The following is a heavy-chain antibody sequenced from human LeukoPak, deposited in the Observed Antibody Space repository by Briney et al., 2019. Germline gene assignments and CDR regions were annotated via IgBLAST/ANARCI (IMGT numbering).Heavy chain of an antibody. CDR2: ISYDGSNK. V-gene: IGHV3-30-3*01. CDR3: APNPGGAAAGT. D-gene: IGHD6-13*01. J-gene: IGHJ4*02. Sequence: GGSLRLSCAASGFTFSSYAMHWVRQAPGKGLEWVAVISYDGSNKYYADSVKGRFTISRDNAKNSLYLQMNSLRAEDTAVYYCAPNPGGAAAGTWGQGTLVTVSS. CDR1: GFTFSSYA.